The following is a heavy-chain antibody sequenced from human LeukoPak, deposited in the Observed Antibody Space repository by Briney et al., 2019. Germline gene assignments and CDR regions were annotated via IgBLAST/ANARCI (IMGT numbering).Heavy chain of an antibody. CDR3: ARLPYYYGSGNYY. J-gene: IGHJ4*02. Sequence: SETLSLTCTVSGGSISSSNSYWGWIRQPPGKGLEWIASIFYSGTTYYTPSLKSRLIISVDTSRNQFSLKLSSVTAGDTAVYYCARLPYYYGSGNYYWGQGTLVTVSS. D-gene: IGHD3-10*01. CDR2: IFYSGTT. V-gene: IGHV4-39*01. CDR1: GGSISSSNSY.